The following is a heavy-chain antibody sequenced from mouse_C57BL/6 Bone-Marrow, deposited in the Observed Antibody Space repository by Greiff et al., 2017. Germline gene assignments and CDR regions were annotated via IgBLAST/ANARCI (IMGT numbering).Heavy chain of an antibody. CDR3: ARDPYGSSYYYAMDY. J-gene: IGHJ4*01. V-gene: IGHV5-4*01. CDR1: GFTFSSYA. D-gene: IGHD1-1*01. Sequence: EVKLVESGGGLVKPGGSLKLSCAASGFTFSSYAMSWVRQTPEQRLEWVATISDGGSYTYYPDNVKGRFTISRDNAKNNLYLQMSHLKSEDTAMYYCARDPYGSSYYYAMDYWGQGTSVTVSS. CDR2: ISDGGSYT.